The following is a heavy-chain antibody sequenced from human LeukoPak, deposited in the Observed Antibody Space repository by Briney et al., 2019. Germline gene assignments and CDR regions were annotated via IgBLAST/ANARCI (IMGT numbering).Heavy chain of an antibody. J-gene: IGHJ6*04. CDR1: GFTFSSYA. CDR2: INSNGGST. V-gene: IGHV3-64*01. Sequence: GGSLRLSCAASGFTFSSYAMHWVRQAPGKGLEYVSAINSNGGSTYYANSVKGRFTISRDNSKNTLYLQMGSLRAEDMAVYYCASTYSSSWGRGVWGKGTTVTVSS. CDR3: ASTYSSSWGRGV. D-gene: IGHD6-13*01.